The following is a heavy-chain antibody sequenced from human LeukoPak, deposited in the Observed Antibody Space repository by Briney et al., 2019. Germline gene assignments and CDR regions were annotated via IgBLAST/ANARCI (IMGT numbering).Heavy chain of an antibody. J-gene: IGHJ5*02. Sequence: PSETLSLTCTVSGGSISNYHWSWIRQPPGKGLEWIGYIYYSGGTNFNPSLKSRVTISLDTSKTHFSLRLTSVTAADTAVYYCAREIPAGGFDPWGQGTLVTVSS. D-gene: IGHD1-14*01. CDR2: IYYSGGT. V-gene: IGHV4-59*01. CDR3: AREIPAGGFDP. CDR1: GGSISNYH.